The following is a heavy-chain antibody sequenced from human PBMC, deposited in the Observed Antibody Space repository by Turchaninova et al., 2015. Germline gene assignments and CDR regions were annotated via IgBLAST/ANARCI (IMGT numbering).Heavy chain of an antibody. CDR2: TYYRSRWYN. J-gene: IGHJ4*02. CDR3: ARGGTYFKGFEF. CDR1: GDRVSGSRPA. Sequence: VQLPPSGPGLVKPSQTLSLPGAISGDRVSGSRPAWNWIRKSPSKGLEWLGRTYYRSRWYNDYALSVKSRITINSDTSENQFSLRLNSVTPEDTAVYYCARGGTYFKGFEFWGQGALVTVSS. D-gene: IGHD1-26*01. V-gene: IGHV6-1*01.